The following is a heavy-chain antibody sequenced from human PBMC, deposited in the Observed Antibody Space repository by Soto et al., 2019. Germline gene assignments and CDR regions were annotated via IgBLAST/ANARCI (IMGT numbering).Heavy chain of an antibody. CDR3: ASTRNKYYDILTGYYPGYFDY. J-gene: IGHJ4*02. CDR1: GGSISSYY. D-gene: IGHD3-9*01. Sequence: SETLSLTCTVSGGSISSYYWSWIRHPPGKGLEWIGYIYYSGSTNYNPALKSRVTISVDTSKNQFSLKLSSVTAADTAVYYCASTRNKYYDILTGYYPGYFDYWGQGNLVTVSS. V-gene: IGHV4-59*01. CDR2: IYYSGST.